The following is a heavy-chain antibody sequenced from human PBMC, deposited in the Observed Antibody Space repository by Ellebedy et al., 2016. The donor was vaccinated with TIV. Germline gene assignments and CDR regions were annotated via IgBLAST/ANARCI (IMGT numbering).Heavy chain of an antibody. J-gene: IGHJ4*02. Sequence: ASVKVSCKASGYIFTTYYFHWVRQAPGQGLEWVGIIHPSTGSTNYAQKFQGRVTMTRDTSTGTVYMELSSLRSEDTAVYYCAKEPYLDFWGQGTLVTVSS. CDR3: AKEPYLDF. CDR2: IHPSTGST. V-gene: IGHV1-46*01. CDR1: GYIFTTYY.